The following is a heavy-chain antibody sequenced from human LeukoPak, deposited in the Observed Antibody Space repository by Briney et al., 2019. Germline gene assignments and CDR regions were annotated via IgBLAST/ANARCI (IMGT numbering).Heavy chain of an antibody. CDR1: GYSFTSYW. CDR2: IYPGDSDT. J-gene: IGHJ4*02. CDR3: ARRPATYGSGSYYGDY. D-gene: IGHD3-10*01. Sequence: GHSLNISCKGSGYSFTSYWIGWVRQMPGKRLECMGIIYPGDSDTRYSPSFQGHVTISADKSISTAYMQWSSLKDSDTAMYYCARRPATYGSGSYYGDYWGQGSLVTVSS. V-gene: IGHV5-51*01.